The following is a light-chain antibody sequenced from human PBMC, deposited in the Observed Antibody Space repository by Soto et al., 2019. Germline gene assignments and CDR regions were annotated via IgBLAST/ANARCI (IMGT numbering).Light chain of an antibody. CDR3: QQYGCPRT. V-gene: IGKV3-20*01. Sequence: ILLTQSPGTLSLSPGERATLYCRASQSLXSTDAALYPLKTGQAHGPLNEGASSRGTGIPERFSGSGCGTHFTITIRRLAHEESTVYYCQQYGCPRTFGQGTKV. CDR1: QSLXSTD. J-gene: IGKJ1*01. CDR2: GAS.